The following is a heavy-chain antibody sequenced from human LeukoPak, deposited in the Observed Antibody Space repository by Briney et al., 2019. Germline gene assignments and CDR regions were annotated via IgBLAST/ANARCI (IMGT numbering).Heavy chain of an antibody. V-gene: IGHV3-23*01. Sequence: PGGSLRLSCAASGFTFSSYAMTSVRQAPGKGLEWVSAISDTGGSTYDADSVKGRSTISRDNSKNTLYLQMNSLRAEDTAVYYCAKDTSIGRYCANGVCSPFDYWGQGTLVTVSS. J-gene: IGHJ4*02. CDR3: AKDTSIGRYCANGVCSPFDY. D-gene: IGHD2-8*01. CDR1: GFTFSSYA. CDR2: ISDTGGST.